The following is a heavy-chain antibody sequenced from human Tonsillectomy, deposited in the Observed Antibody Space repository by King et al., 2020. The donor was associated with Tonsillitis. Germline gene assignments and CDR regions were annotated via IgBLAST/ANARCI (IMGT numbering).Heavy chain of an antibody. CDR2: IFLSGRT. V-gene: IGHV4-59*01. CDR3: ARGGGLLDV. D-gene: IGHD3-16*01. CDR1: GGSISSSY. J-gene: IGHJ6*04. Sequence: VQLQESGPGLVKPSETLSLTCTVSGGSISSSYWSWSRQPPGKGLEWIGYIFLSGRTNYNPSLKIRVTISVDTSKNQFSLKRSSVTAADTAVYYCARGGGLLDVWGKGTMVTVSS.